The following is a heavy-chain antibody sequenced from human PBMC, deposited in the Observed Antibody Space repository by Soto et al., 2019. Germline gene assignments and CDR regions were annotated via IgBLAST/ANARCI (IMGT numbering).Heavy chain of an antibody. J-gene: IGHJ4*02. Sequence: EVQLVESGGGLVQPGGSLRLSCAASRFTFNNYWMHWVRQAPGEGLVWVSRINSDGSRTSYEDSVKGRLTVSRDNAKHTLYLQMNSLSAEDTAVYYCARDYPYNIDYWGQGTLVTGSS. CDR1: RFTFNNYW. V-gene: IGHV3-74*01. CDR2: INSDGSRT. CDR3: ARDYPYNIDY. D-gene: IGHD1-1*01.